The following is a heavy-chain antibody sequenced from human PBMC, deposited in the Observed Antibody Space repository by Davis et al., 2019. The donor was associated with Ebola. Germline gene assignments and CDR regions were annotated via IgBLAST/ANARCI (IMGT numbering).Heavy chain of an antibody. J-gene: IGHJ4*01. CDR3: ARTFGWYGGEFDY. V-gene: IGHV1-8*01. CDR2: MNPNSGNT. CDR1: GYTFTSYD. D-gene: IGHD6-19*01. Sequence: ASVKVSCKASGYTFTSYDINWVRQATGQGLEWMGWMNPNSGNTGYAQKFQGRVTMTRNTSISTAYMELSSLRAEDTAVYYCARTFGWYGGEFDYWGHGTLVTVSS.